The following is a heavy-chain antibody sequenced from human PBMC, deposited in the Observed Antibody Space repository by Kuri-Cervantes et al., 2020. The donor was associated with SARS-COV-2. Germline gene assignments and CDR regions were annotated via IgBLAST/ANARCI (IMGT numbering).Heavy chain of an antibody. CDR3: ASGILYRWEGYFDY. CDR1: GFTFSSYE. J-gene: IGHJ4*02. D-gene: IGHD2-15*01. V-gene: IGHV3-48*03. Sequence: GGSLRLSCAASGFTFSSYEMNWVRQAPGKGLEWVSYISSSGSTIYYADSVKGRFTISRDNAKNSLYLQMNSLRAEDTAVYYCASGILYRWEGYFDYWGQGTLVTVSS. CDR2: ISSSGSTI.